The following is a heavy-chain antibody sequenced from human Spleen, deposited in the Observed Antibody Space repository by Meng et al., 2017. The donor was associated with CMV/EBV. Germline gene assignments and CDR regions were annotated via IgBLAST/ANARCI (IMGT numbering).Heavy chain of an antibody. CDR1: FNNYI. CDR3: ARAPGHKDLWSDYYNGFDP. J-gene: IGHJ5*02. D-gene: IGHD3-3*01. Sequence: FNNYIITWMRQAPGQGLEWMGRVIPSLDVANYAQKFQGRVTITADKSTSTAYLELSSLRSEDTAVYYCARAPGHKDLWSDYYNGFDPWGQGTLVTVSS. V-gene: IGHV1-69*02. CDR2: VIPSLDVA.